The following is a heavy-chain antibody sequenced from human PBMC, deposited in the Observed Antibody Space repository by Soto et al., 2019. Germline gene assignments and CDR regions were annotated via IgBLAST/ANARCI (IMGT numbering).Heavy chain of an antibody. D-gene: IGHD3-10*01. CDR1: GGSISSSNW. Sequence: QVQLQESGPGLVKPSGTLSLTCAVSGGSISSSNWWSWVRQPPGKGLEWIGEIYHSGSTNYNPSLQSRGTISVDKSKRQFSLKLSSVTAADTAVYYCARVPIRVRHSAYGMDVWGQGTTVTVSS. CDR3: ARVPIRVRHSAYGMDV. V-gene: IGHV4-4*02. CDR2: IYHSGST. J-gene: IGHJ6*02.